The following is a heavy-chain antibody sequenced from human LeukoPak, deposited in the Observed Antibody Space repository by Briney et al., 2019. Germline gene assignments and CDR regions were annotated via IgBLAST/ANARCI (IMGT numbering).Heavy chain of an antibody. D-gene: IGHD4-23*01. V-gene: IGHV3-33*01. CDR2: IWYDGSNK. Sequence: GGSLRLSCAASGFTFNRYAMHWVRQAPGKGLKWVAVIWYDGSNKYYADSVKGRFTISRDNSKNTLYLQMNSLRAEDTAVYYCARSFMTTVARVVDYWGQGTLVTVSS. CDR3: ARSFMTTVARVVDY. CDR1: GFTFNRYA. J-gene: IGHJ4*02.